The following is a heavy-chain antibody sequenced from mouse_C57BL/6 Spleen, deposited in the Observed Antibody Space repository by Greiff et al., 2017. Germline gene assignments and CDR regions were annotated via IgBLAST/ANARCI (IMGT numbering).Heavy chain of an antibody. J-gene: IGHJ4*01. V-gene: IGHV2-2*01. D-gene: IGHD2-12*01. Sequence: VKLLESGPGLVQPSQSLSISCTVSGFSLTSYGVHWVRQSPGKGLEWLGVVWSGGSTDYNAAFISRLSISKDNSKSQVFFKMNSLQADDTAIYYCARKRDSCYYAMDYWGQGTSVTVSS. CDR3: ARKRDSCYYAMDY. CDR1: GFSLTSYG. CDR2: VWSGGST.